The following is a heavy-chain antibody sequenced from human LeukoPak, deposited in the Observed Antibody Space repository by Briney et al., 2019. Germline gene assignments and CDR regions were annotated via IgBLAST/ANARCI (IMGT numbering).Heavy chain of an antibody. D-gene: IGHD3-16*02. V-gene: IGHV4-59*08. CDR1: GGSISSYY. CDR3: ARRMEWGSYRPSLWFDP. J-gene: IGHJ5*02. CDR2: IYYSGST. Sequence: SETLSLTCTVSGGSISSYYWSWIRQPPGKGLEWIGYIYYSGSTNYNPSLKSRVTISVDTSKNQFSLKLSSVTAADTAVYYCARRMEWGSYRPSLWFDPWGQGTLVTVPS.